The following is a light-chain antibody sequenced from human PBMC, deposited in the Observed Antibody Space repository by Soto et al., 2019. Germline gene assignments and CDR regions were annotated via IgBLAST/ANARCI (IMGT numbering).Light chain of an antibody. CDR1: GSDFGRYTL. CDR3: CSSGSVTLV. Sequence: QSALTQPASVSGSPGQSITISCTGIGSDFGRYTLVSWYRHHPGEAPKLIIYEDTKRPSGVSDRFSASKSGSTASLTISGLQFDDEADYFCCSSGSVTLVFGGGTQLTVL. V-gene: IGLV2-23*01. J-gene: IGLJ3*02. CDR2: EDT.